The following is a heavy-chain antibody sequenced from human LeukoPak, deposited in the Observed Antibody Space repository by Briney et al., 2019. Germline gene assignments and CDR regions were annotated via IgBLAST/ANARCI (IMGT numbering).Heavy chain of an antibody. D-gene: IGHD1-26*01. J-gene: IGHJ6*03. CDR3: ARDQVGRHYMDV. CDR2: IYYSGST. V-gene: IGHV4-39*07. Sequence: PSETLSLTCTVSGGSISRSSYYWGWIRQPPGKGLEGRGSIYYSGSTYYNPSLKSRVTISVDTSKNQFSLKLSSVTAADTAVYYCARDQVGRHYMDVWGKGTTVTVSS. CDR1: GGSISRSSYY.